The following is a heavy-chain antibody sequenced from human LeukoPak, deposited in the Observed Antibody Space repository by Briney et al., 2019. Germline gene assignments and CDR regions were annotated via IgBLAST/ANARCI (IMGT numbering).Heavy chain of an antibody. CDR2: INHSGST. J-gene: IGHJ6*02. D-gene: IGHD5-12*01. Sequence: SETLSLTCAVYGGSFSGYYWSWIRQPPGKGLEWIGEINHSGSTNYNPSLKSRVTISVDTSKNQFSLKLSSVTAADTAVYYCARFKVDIVATIWIYYYYGMDVWGQGTTVTVSS. CDR3: ARFKVDIVATIWIYYYYGMDV. V-gene: IGHV4-34*01. CDR1: GGSFSGYY.